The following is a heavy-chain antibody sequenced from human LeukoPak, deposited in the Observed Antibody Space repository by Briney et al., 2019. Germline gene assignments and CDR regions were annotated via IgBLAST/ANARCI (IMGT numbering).Heavy chain of an antibody. V-gene: IGHV2-70*17. CDR3: ARIRMIVAHDSDLNYYYMDV. J-gene: IGHJ6*03. CDR2: IHWDDDK. D-gene: IGHD2-21*01. CDR1: GFSLNTRRMY. Sequence: SGPALVKPTQTLTLTCSVSGFSLNTRRMYVNWVRQPPGKTLEWLARIHWDDDKFYNPSLKTRLTISKDASGNQVLLTMTDMDPLDTATYYCARIRMIVAHDSDLNYYYMDVWGEGTTVTVSS.